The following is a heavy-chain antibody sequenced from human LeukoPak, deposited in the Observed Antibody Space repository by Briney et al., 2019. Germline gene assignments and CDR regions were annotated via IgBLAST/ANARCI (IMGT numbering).Heavy chain of an antibody. V-gene: IGHV3-48*03. CDR2: ISSSGSTI. Sequence: GGSLRLSCAASGFTFSSYEMNWVRQAPGKGLGWVSYISSSGSTIYYADSVKGRFTISRDNAKNSLYLQMNSLRAEDTAVYYCARDWPQYSSSTEVGWFDPWGQGTLVTVSS. CDR1: GFTFSSYE. D-gene: IGHD6-13*01. CDR3: ARDWPQYSSSTEVGWFDP. J-gene: IGHJ5*02.